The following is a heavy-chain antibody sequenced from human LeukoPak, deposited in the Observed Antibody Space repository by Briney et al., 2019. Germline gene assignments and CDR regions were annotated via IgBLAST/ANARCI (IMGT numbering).Heavy chain of an antibody. CDR2: IKQDGTEK. CDR1: GFTLSTYW. J-gene: IGHJ4*02. D-gene: IGHD3-10*01. CDR3: AKGHYYGSGSLDY. Sequence: GGSLRLSCAASGFTLSTYWMSWVRQAPGKGLEWVANIKQDGTEKYYVDSVKGRFTISRDNSKNTLYVQMNSLRAEDTAVYYCAKGHYYGSGSLDYWGQGTLVTVSS. V-gene: IGHV3-7*03.